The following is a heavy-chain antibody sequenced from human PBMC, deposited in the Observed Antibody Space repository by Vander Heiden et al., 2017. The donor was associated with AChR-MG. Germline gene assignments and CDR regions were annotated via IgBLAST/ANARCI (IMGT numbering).Heavy chain of an antibody. CDR3: ARSLRFICDY. J-gene: IGHJ4*02. D-gene: IGHD3-10*01. CDR1: GFTFSSYA. Sequence: EVQLLESGGGLVQPGGSLRLSCAASGFTFSSYAMSWVRQAPGKGLEWVSAISGSGGSTYYADSVKGRFTISRDNSKNTLYLQMNSLRAEDTAVYDGARSLRFICDYWGQGTLVTVSS. CDR2: ISGSGGST. V-gene: IGHV3-23*01.